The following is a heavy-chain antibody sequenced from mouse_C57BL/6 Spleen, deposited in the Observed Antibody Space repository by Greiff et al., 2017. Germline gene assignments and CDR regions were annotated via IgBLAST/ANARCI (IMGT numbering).Heavy chain of an antibody. J-gene: IGHJ3*01. Sequence: VNVVESGPELVKPGASVKISCKASGYAFSSSWMNWVKQRPGKGLEWIGRIYPGDGDTNYNGKFKGKATLTADKSSSTAYMQLSSLTSEDSAVYFCASEVWFAYWGQGTLVTVSA. CDR1: GYAFSSSW. CDR2: IYPGDGDT. CDR3: ASEVWFAY. V-gene: IGHV1-82*01.